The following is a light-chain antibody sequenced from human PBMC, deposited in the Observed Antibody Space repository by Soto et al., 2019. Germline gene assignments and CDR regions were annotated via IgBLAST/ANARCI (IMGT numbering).Light chain of an antibody. Sequence: EIVLTQSPATLSLSPADRAPLSCRASQSLGTYLAWYQQKPGQAPRLPIYDASDRAAGIPARFSGSGSGTDFTLTISSLEPEEFAGYYCQHRGNWPLCTVGPGTKVDIK. V-gene: IGKV3-11*01. CDR2: DAS. CDR1: QSLGTY. CDR3: QHRGNWPLCT. J-gene: IGKJ3*01.